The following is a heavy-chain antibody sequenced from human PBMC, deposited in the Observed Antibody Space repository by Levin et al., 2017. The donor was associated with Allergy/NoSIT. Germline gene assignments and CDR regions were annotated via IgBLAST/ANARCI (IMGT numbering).Heavy chain of an antibody. J-gene: IGHJ6*02. V-gene: IGHV3-15*01. Sequence: GGSLRLSCAASGFTFSNAWMSWVRQAPGKGLEWVGRIKSKTDGGTTDYAAPVKGRFTISRDDSKNTLYLQMNSLKTEDTAVYYCTAYSLGYYYYGMDVWGQGTTVTVSS. D-gene: IGHD7-27*01. CDR2: IKSKTDGGTT. CDR1: GFTFSNAW. CDR3: TAYSLGYYYYGMDV.